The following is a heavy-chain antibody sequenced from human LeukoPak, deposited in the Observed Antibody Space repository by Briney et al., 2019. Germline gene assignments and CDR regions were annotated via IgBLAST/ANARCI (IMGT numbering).Heavy chain of an antibody. CDR3: ASPTRGVGTWGYFDY. CDR1: GGTFSSYA. CDR2: IIPIFGTA. D-gene: IGHD3-16*01. Sequence: ASVKVSCKASGGTFSSYAISWVRQAPGQGLEWMGGIIPIFGTANYAQKFQGRVTITADESTSTAYMELSSLRSEDTAGYYCASPTRGVGTWGYFDYWGQGTLVTVSS. V-gene: IGHV1-69*13. J-gene: IGHJ4*02.